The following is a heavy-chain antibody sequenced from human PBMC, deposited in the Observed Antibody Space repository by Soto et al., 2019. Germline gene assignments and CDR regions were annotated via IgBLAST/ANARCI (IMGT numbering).Heavy chain of an antibody. CDR1: GYTFTSYA. CDR3: ARADYGDYGNFDY. CDR2: INAGNGNT. D-gene: IGHD4-17*01. V-gene: IGHV1-3*01. J-gene: IGHJ4*02. Sequence: QVQLVQSGAEVKKPGASVKVSCKASGYTFTSYAMHWVRQAPGQRLEWMGWINAGNGNTKYSQKFQGRVTITRDTSASTAYMELSSLRYEDTAVYYCARADYGDYGNFDYWGQRTLVTVSS.